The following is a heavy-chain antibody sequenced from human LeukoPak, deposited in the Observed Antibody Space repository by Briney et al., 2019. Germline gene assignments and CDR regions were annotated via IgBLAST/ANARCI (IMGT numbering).Heavy chain of an antibody. CDR1: GGSINSYY. D-gene: IGHD5-12*01. V-gene: IGHV4-59*08. J-gene: IGHJ4*02. CDR2: IYYSGST. Sequence: PSETLSLTCTVPGGSINSYYWSWIRQPPGKGLEWIGYIYYSGSTNYNPSLMRRVTILVDSSKNQISLKLSSVTAADTAVYYCARQDSGYGSFDYWGQGTLVTVSS. CDR3: ARQDSGYGSFDY.